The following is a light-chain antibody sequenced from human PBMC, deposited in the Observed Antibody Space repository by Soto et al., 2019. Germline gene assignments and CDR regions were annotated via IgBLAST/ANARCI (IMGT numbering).Light chain of an antibody. CDR2: GAS. CDR3: QQYSSVWT. CDR1: QSVSSNY. V-gene: IGKV3-20*01. Sequence: EIVLTQSPGTLSLSPGDRATLSCRASQSVSSNYLAWYQQKPGQAPRILIYGASSRATGIPDRFSGSGSGTDFTLTISRLEPEDSAVYYCQQYSSVWTFGQGTKVDIK. J-gene: IGKJ1*01.